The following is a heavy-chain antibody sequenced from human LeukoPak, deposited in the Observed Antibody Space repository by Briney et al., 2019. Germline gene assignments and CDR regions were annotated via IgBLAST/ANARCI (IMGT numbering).Heavy chain of an antibody. V-gene: IGHV3-23*01. J-gene: IGHJ3*02. Sequence: GGSLRLSCAASGFTFSSHAMSGVRQAPGKGLEWVSAISGSGGSTYYADSVKGRLTISRDNSKNTLYLQMNSLRAEDTAVYYCAKQDYGDYVSSAFDIWGQGTMVTVSS. CDR1: GFTFSSHA. CDR3: AKQDYGDYVSSAFDI. CDR2: ISGSGGST. D-gene: IGHD4-17*01.